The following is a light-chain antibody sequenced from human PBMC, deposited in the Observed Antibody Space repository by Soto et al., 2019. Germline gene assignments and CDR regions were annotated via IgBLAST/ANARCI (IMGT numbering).Light chain of an antibody. Sequence: QSALTQPASVSGSPGQSITISCTGTSSDVGGYKYVSWYQKHPGKAPKVIIFEGSSRPSGVSNRFSGSKSGNTASLTISGLQAEDEADYYCSLYTSSSTFYVFGTGTKLTVL. V-gene: IGLV2-14*01. CDR1: SSDVGGYKY. CDR3: SLYTSSSTFYV. CDR2: EGS. J-gene: IGLJ1*01.